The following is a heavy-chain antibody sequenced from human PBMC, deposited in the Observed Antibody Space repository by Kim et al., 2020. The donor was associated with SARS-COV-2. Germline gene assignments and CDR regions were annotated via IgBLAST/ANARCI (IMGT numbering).Heavy chain of an antibody. V-gene: IGHV3-9*01. D-gene: IGHD3-10*01. CDR3: AKTFFGWGPNYYGIDV. J-gene: IGHJ6*02. Sequence: DSVKGRFTISRDNAKNVLFLQMNSLRSEDTALYYCAKTFFGWGPNYYGIDVWGQGTTVTV.